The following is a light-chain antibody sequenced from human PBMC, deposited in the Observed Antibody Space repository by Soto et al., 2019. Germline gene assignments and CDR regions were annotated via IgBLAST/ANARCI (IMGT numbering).Light chain of an antibody. CDR2: DVS. CDR3: SSYTTSGTYV. J-gene: IGLJ1*01. CDR1: SSDVGGYNY. V-gene: IGLV2-14*01. Sequence: QAVVTQPASVSGSPGQSITISCTGTSSDVGGYNYVSWYQQHPGKVPKLMIYDVSNRPSGVSNRFSGSKSGNTASLTISGLQAEDETDYYCSSYTTSGTYVFGTGTKLTVL.